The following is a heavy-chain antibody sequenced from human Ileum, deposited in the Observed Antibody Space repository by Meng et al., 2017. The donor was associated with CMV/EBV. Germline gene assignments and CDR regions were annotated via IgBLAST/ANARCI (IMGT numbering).Heavy chain of an antibody. J-gene: IGHJ4*02. CDR1: GYTFTSYF. CDR2: INSSGGST. Sequence: CKASGYTFTSYFMHWVRQAPGQGLEWMGIINSSGGSTTYAQKFQGRVTMTRDTSTSTIYMELSSLRSEDTAVYYCARDNLVGGYAFDYWGQGTLVTVSS. D-gene: IGHD2-15*01. V-gene: IGHV1-46*01. CDR3: ARDNLVGGYAFDY.